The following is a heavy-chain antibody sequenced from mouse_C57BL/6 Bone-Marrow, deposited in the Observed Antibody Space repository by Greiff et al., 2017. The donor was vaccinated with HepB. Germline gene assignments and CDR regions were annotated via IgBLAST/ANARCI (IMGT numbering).Heavy chain of an antibody. Sequence: VQLQQSGPELVKPGASVKISCKASGYTFTDYYMNWVKQSHGKSLEWIGDINPNNGGTSYNQKFKGKATLTVDKSSSTAYMELRSLTSEDSAVYYCARGLITTVVAYYYAMDYWGQGTSVTVSS. J-gene: IGHJ4*01. CDR3: ARGLITTVVAYYYAMDY. CDR1: GYTFTDYY. D-gene: IGHD1-1*01. CDR2: INPNNGGT. V-gene: IGHV1-26*01.